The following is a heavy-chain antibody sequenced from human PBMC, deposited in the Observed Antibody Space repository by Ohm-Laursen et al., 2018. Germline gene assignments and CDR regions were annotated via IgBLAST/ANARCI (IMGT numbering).Heavy chain of an antibody. CDR3: AKWESGGYFDY. D-gene: IGHD1-26*01. CDR2: ITTSDGGT. V-gene: IGHV3-23*01. J-gene: IGHJ4*02. Sequence: SLRLSCSASGFTFSNYAMNWVRQAPGKGLEWVSAITTSDGGTYYADSVKGRFTISRDNSKDTLYLQMNSLRAEDTAIYYCAKWESGGYFDYWGQGNMVTVSS. CDR1: GFTFSNYA.